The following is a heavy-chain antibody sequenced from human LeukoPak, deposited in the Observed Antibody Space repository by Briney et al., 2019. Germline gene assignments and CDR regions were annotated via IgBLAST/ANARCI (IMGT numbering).Heavy chain of an antibody. J-gene: IGHJ3*02. D-gene: IGHD2-15*01. Sequence: GGSLRLSCAASGFTFSNYWMSWVRQAPGKGLEWVAHINQDGSEKYYVDSVKGRFTISRDNAKNSLYLQMNSLRAEDTAVYYCARDGGGDIVVAFAFDIWGQGTMVTVSS. CDR2: INQDGSEK. CDR1: GFTFSNYW. CDR3: ARDGGGDIVVAFAFDI. V-gene: IGHV3-7*05.